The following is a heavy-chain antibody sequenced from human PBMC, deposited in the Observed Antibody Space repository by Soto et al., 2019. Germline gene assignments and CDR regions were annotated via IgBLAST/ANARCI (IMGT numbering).Heavy chain of an antibody. Sequence: GGSLRLSCAASGFTFSSYEMNWVRQAPGKGLEWVSYISSSGSTIYYADSVKGRFTISRDNAKNSLYLQMNSLRAEDTAVYYCARTGIADYAFDIWGQGTMVTV. CDR3: ARTGIADYAFDI. CDR1: GFTFSSYE. J-gene: IGHJ3*02. CDR2: ISSSGSTI. D-gene: IGHD6-13*01. V-gene: IGHV3-48*03.